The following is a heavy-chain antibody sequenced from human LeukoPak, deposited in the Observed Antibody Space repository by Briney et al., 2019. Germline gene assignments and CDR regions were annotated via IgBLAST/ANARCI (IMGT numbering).Heavy chain of an antibody. Sequence: SVKVSCKASGGTFSSYSIGWVRQAPGQGLEWMGGIIPIFGTTNYAQKSQGRVTITADESTSTAYMELSSLRSEDTAVYYCARDSHASITIFGVVIVHHDAFDIWGQGTMVTVSS. CDR2: IIPIFGTT. J-gene: IGHJ3*02. D-gene: IGHD3-3*01. CDR3: ARDSHASITIFGVVIVHHDAFDI. CDR1: GGTFSSYS. V-gene: IGHV1-69*01.